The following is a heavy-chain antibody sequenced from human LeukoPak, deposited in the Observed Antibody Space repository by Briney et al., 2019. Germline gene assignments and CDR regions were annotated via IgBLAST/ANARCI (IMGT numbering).Heavy chain of an antibody. CDR3: ARGFDY. V-gene: IGHV3-23*01. CDR2: ISGSGGST. Sequence: QSGGSLRLSCAASGFTFSSYGMTWVRQAPGKGLEWVSGISGSGGSTYYADSVKGRFTISRDNAKNSLYLQMNSLRAEDTAVYYCARGFDYWGQGTLVTVSS. CDR1: GFTFSSYG. J-gene: IGHJ4*02.